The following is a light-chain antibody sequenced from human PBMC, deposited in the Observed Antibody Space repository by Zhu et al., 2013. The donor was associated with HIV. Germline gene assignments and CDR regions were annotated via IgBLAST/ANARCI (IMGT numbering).Light chain of an antibody. CDR1: QSISTW. CDR2: DAS. Sequence: DIQLTQSPSTLSASAGDRVTITCRASQSISTWLAWYQQKPGRAPNLLIYDASNLETGVPSRFSGSGSGTEFILTINNLQSADFAIYYCQQYYTWPKAFGPGTKVD. V-gene: IGKV1-5*01. CDR3: QQYYTWPKA. J-gene: IGKJ3*01.